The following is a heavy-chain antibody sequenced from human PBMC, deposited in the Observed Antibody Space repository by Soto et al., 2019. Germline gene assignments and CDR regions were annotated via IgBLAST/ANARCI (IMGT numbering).Heavy chain of an antibody. CDR1: GGSFSGYY. Sequence: KPSETLSLTCAVYGGSFSGYYWSWIRQPPGKGLEWIGEINHSGSTNYNPSLKSRVTISVDTSKNQFSLKLSSVTAADTAVYYCARSYYDFWSGYYSSYYFDYWGQGTLVTVSS. J-gene: IGHJ4*02. CDR2: INHSGST. V-gene: IGHV4-34*01. CDR3: ARSYYDFWSGYYSSYYFDY. D-gene: IGHD3-3*01.